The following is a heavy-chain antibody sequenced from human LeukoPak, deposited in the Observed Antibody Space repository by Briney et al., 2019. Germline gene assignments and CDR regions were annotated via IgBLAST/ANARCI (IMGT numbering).Heavy chain of an antibody. Sequence: ASVKVSCKASGYTFTDYYMHWARQAPGQGLEWMGWINSNNGGTNYAQKFQGRVTMTRDTSITTAYMELSRLRSDDTAVYYCARVLRGITMILVVDAFDIWGQGTGVTVSS. V-gene: IGHV1-2*02. J-gene: IGHJ3*02. CDR3: ARVLRGITMILVVDAFDI. CDR1: GYTFTDYY. D-gene: IGHD3-22*01. CDR2: INSNNGGT.